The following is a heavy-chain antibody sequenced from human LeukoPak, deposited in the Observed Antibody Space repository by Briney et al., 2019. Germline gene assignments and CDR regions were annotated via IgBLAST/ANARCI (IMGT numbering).Heavy chain of an antibody. D-gene: IGHD3-10*01. CDR2: IYYSGST. Sequence: SETLSLTCTVSGGSISSSSYYWGWIRQPPGKGLEWIGSIYYSGSTYYNPSLKSRVTISVDTSKNQFSLKLSSVTAADTAVYYCARGMYVSGSYYPFDYWGQGALVTVSS. CDR1: GGSISSSSYY. J-gene: IGHJ4*02. V-gene: IGHV4-39*01. CDR3: ARGMYVSGSYYPFDY.